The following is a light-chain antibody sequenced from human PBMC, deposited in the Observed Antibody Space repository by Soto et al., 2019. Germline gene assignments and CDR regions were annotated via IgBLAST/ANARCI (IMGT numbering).Light chain of an antibody. J-gene: IGKJ4*01. CDR3: QQYKSFSLT. CDR1: QSISTW. V-gene: IGKV1-5*03. Sequence: DIQMTQSPSTLSASVGDRVPIPCRASQSISTWLAWYQQKPGKAPKLLIYKTSNLDSGVPSRFSGSGSGTEFSLTISSLQPDDFATYYCQQYKSFSLTFGGGTRVEVK. CDR2: KTS.